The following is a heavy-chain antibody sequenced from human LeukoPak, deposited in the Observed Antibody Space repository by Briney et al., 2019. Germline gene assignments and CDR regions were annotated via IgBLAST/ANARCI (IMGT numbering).Heavy chain of an antibody. J-gene: IGHJ5*02. CDR2: IWYDGSNK. Sequence: TGRSLRLSCAASGFTFSSYGTHWVRQAPRKGLEWVAVIWYDGSNKYYADSVKGRFTISRDNSKNTLYLQMNRLRAEDTAVYYCAREVCGYYDSSGDCWFDPWGQGTLVTVSS. D-gene: IGHD3-22*01. CDR1: GFTFSSYG. CDR3: AREVCGYYDSSGDCWFDP. V-gene: IGHV3-33*01.